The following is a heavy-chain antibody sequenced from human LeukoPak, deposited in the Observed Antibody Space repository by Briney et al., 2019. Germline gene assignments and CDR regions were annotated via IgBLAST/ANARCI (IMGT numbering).Heavy chain of an antibody. Sequence: SGGCLRLSCAASGFTFSSYWMSWVRQAPGKGLEWVALISYDGGNKYHADSVKGRFTISRDNSKNTLYLQMNSLRAEDTAVYYCARDPSSGYYLYFDYWGQGTLVTVSS. CDR2: ISYDGGNK. J-gene: IGHJ4*02. CDR1: GFTFSSYW. CDR3: ARDPSSGYYLYFDY. D-gene: IGHD3-22*01. V-gene: IGHV3-30*03.